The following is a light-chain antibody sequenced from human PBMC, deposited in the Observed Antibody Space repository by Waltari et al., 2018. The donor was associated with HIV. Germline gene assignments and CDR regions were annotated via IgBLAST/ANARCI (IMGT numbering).Light chain of an antibody. V-gene: IGKV3-15*01. Sequence: EAVMTQSPASLSVSPGDTVTLSCRASQSVVTNLAWYQQKPGQAPRLLIYGASNRASGIPVRFSGSGSGTDFSLTINSPQSEDFAVYYCQQHHKWPVTFGGGTKVEIK. CDR1: QSVVTN. J-gene: IGKJ4*01. CDR3: QQHHKWPVT. CDR2: GAS.